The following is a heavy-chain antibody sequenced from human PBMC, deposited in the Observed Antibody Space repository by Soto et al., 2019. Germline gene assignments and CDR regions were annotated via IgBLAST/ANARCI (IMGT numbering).Heavy chain of an antibody. V-gene: IGHV1-18*01. D-gene: IGHD6-19*01. CDR1: GYTFTSYG. Sequence: QVQLVQSGAEVKKPGASVKVSCKASGYTFTSYGISWVRQAPGQGLEWMGWISAYNGNTNYAQKLQGRVTMTTDTXTXXAYMELRSLRSDDTAVYYCARDGLMGGSGPTPVDYWGQGTLVTVSS. CDR2: ISAYNGNT. J-gene: IGHJ4*02. CDR3: ARDGLMGGSGPTPVDY.